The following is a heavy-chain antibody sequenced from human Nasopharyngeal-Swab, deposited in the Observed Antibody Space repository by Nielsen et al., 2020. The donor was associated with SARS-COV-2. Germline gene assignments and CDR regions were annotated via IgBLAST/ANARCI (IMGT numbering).Heavy chain of an antibody. CDR1: GFTFSSYG. V-gene: IGHV3-30*18. CDR3: AKDQGSSSLDY. CDR2: ISYDGSNK. J-gene: IGHJ4*02. Sequence: GGSLRLSCAASGFTFSSYGVHWVRQAPGKGLEWVAVISYDGSNKYYADSVKGRFTISRDNSKNTLYLQMNSLRAEDTAVYYCAKDQGSSSLDYWGQGTLVTVSS. D-gene: IGHD6-6*01.